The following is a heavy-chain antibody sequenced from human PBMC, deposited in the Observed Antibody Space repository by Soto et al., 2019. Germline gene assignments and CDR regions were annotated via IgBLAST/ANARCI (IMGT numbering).Heavy chain of an antibody. V-gene: IGHV2-5*02. D-gene: IGHD3-16*01. CDR1: GFSLSTSGVG. J-gene: IGHJ4*02. Sequence: QITLKESGPTLVKPTQTLTLTCTFSGFSLSTSGVGVGWIRQPPGKALEWLALIYWDDDKRYSSSLKSRLTITKDASKTQVVLTLTNMDPVDTATYYCARVLMGAAFDYWGQGTLVTVSS. CDR2: IYWDDDK. CDR3: ARVLMGAAFDY.